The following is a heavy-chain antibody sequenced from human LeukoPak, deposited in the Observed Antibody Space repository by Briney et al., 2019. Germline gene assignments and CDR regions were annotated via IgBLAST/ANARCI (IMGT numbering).Heavy chain of an antibody. CDR1: GFTVSSNS. CDR3: ARFPQLPQNVDY. J-gene: IGHJ4*02. CDR2: IYSGTI. D-gene: IGHD2-2*01. Sequence: VGSLRLSCTVSGFTVSSNSMSWVRQAPGKGLEWVSFIYSGTIHYADSVKGRFTISRDNAKNSLYLQMNSLRAEDTAVYYCARFPQLPQNVDYWGQGTLVTVSS. V-gene: IGHV3-53*01.